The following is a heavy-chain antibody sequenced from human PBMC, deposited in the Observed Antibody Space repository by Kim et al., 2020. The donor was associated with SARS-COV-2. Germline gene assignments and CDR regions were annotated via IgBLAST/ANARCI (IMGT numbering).Heavy chain of an antibody. CDR3: ARDDGGPRDGRFRLYSGYDWGYGMDV. Sequence: SETLSLTCTVSGYSISSGYYWGWIRQPPGKGLEWIGSIYHSGSTYYNPSLKSRVTISVDTSKNQFSLKLSSVTAADTAVYYCARDDGGPRDGRFRLYSGYDWGYGMDVWGQGTTVTVSS. J-gene: IGHJ6*02. CDR1: GYSISSGYY. D-gene: IGHD5-12*01. V-gene: IGHV4-38-2*02. CDR2: IYHSGST.